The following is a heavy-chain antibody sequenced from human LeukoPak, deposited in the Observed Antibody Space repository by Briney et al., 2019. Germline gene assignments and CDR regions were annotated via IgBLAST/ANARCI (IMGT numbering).Heavy chain of an antibody. J-gene: IGHJ4*02. V-gene: IGHV4-39*01. Sequence: PSETLSLTCTVSGDPIGGSNYYWAWIRQSPGKGLEWIGSVFYSGNTYYNPSLKSRVTISVDTSKNQFSLNLYSVTAADTATYYCARRGITYSSGFFAYWGQGTLVTVSS. CDR3: ARRGITYSSGFFAY. CDR1: GDPIGGSNYY. D-gene: IGHD6-25*01. CDR2: VFYSGNT.